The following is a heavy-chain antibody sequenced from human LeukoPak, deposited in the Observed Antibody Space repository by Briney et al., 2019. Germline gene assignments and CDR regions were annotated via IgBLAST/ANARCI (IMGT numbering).Heavy chain of an antibody. CDR1: GFTFSSYW. CDR2: IKQDGSEK. V-gene: IGHV3-7*01. CDR3: AGDSSSWYKLSRSFDY. J-gene: IGHJ4*02. D-gene: IGHD6-13*01. Sequence: GGSLRLSCAASGFTFSSYWMSWVRQTPGKGLEWVANIKQDGSEKYYVDSVKGRFTISRDNAKNSLYLQMNSLRAEDTAVYYCAGDSSSWYKLSRSFDYWGQGTLVTVSS.